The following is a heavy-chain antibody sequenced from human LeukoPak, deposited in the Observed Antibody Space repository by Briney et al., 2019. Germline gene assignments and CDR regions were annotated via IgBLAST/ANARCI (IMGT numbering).Heavy chain of an antibody. CDR2: INPVGGGT. Sequence: ASVKVSCKASGYTFTDHYMHWVRQAPGQGLEWMGIINPVGGGTTYAQHFQGRVTMTRDTSTSTVYMELRSLRSEDTAVYYCERDFRATFGGVMASAFDYWGQGTLVTVPP. CDR1: GYTFTDHY. J-gene: IGHJ4*02. D-gene: IGHD3-16*01. CDR3: ERDFRATFGGVMASAFDY. V-gene: IGHV1-46*01.